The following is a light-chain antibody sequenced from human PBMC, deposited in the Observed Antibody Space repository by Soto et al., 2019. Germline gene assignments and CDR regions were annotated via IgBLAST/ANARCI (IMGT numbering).Light chain of an antibody. CDR2: EVT. V-gene: IGLV2-14*01. CDR1: SSDIGGYNY. CDR3: SSYTSSNTLV. Sequence: QSALTQPASVSGSPGQSITISCTGGSSDIGGYNYVSWFQQHPGKAPKLMIYEVTNRPSGVSNRFSGSKSGSTASLTISGLLAEDEADYYCSSYTSSNTLVFGTGTKLTVL. J-gene: IGLJ1*01.